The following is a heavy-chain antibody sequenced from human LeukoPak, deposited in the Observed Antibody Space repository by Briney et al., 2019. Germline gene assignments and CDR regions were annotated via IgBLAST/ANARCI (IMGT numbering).Heavy chain of an antibody. CDR2: IYYSGNT. J-gene: IGHJ4*02. V-gene: IGHV4-59*08. Sequence: PSETLSLTCTVSGGSISSYYWTWIRQPPGKGLEWIGYIYYSGNTDYNPSLKSRVSISLDTSKNQFSLKLSSVTAADTAVYYCARAIYDFWSGYYSDYWGQGTLVTVSS. D-gene: IGHD3-3*01. CDR3: ARAIYDFWSGYYSDY. CDR1: GGSISSYY.